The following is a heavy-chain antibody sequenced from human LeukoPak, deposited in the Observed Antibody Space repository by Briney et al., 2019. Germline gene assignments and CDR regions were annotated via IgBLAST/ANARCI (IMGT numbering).Heavy chain of an antibody. CDR3: ARSHGDYSDSSGSRFDY. J-gene: IGHJ4*02. CDR1: GFIFRGYS. D-gene: IGHD3-22*01. CDR2: ISSDGSST. V-gene: IGHV3-74*01. Sequence: GGSLRLSCPASGFIFRGYSCHWVAQAPGRGLGGFPRISSDGSSTRYADSVKGRFTISRDNAENTLFLQMNSLRAEDTAVYYCARSHGDYSDSSGSRFDYWGQGALVTVSS.